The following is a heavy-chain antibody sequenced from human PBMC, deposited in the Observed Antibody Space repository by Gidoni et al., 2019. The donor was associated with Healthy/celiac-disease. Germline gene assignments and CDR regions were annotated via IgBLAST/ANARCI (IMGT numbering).Heavy chain of an antibody. CDR1: GGTFSSYA. J-gene: IGHJ3*02. V-gene: IGHV1-69*01. D-gene: IGHD3-22*01. CDR2: IIPIFGTA. CDR3: AREGPSRITMIVVRDSAFDI. Sequence: QVQLVQSGAEVKKPGSSVKVSCKASGGTFSSYAISWVRQAPGQGLEWMGGIIPIFGTANYAQKFQGRVTITADESTSTAYMELSSLRSEDTAVYYCAREGPSRITMIVVRDSAFDIWGQGTMVTVSS.